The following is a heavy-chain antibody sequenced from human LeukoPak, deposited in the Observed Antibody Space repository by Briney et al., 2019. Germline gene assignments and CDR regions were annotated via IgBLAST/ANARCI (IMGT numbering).Heavy chain of an antibody. V-gene: IGHV1-2*06. CDR3: ARELGVGITMIVVVTHFDY. Sequence: ASVKVSCKASGYTFTGYYMHWVRQAPGQGLEWMGRINPNSGGTNYAQKFQGRVTMTRDTSISTAYMELSGLRSDDTAVYYCARELGVGITMIVVVTHFDYWGQGALVTVSS. J-gene: IGHJ4*02. D-gene: IGHD3-22*01. CDR1: GYTFTGYY. CDR2: INPNSGGT.